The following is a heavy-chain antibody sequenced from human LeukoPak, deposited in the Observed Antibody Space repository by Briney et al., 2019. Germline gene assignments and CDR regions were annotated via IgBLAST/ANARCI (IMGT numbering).Heavy chain of an antibody. Sequence: SETLSLTCTISGGSVSDYYWSWIRQSPGKGLEWIGYIYHTGSTSYSPSLKSRATISADTSQNQFSLKLSSVTAADTAVYYCARADYSSTWSHDYYYMDVWGKGTTVTVSS. V-gene: IGHV4-59*02. CDR3: ARADYSSTWSHDYYYMDV. D-gene: IGHD6-13*01. J-gene: IGHJ6*03. CDR2: IYHTGST. CDR1: GGSVSDYY.